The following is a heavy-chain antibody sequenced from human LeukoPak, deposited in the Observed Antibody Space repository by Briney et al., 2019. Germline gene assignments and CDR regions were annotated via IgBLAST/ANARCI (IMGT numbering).Heavy chain of an antibody. CDR1: GFTFSSYS. Sequence: GGSLRLSCAASGFTFSSYSMNWVRQAPGKGLEWVSYISSSSSTIYYADSVKGRFTISRDNAKNSLYLQMNSLRAEDTAVYYCARDDPRLTTMIVVAMPGGAFDIWGQGTMVTVSS. CDR3: ARDDPRLTTMIVVAMPGGAFDI. D-gene: IGHD3-22*01. V-gene: IGHV3-48*04. J-gene: IGHJ3*02. CDR2: ISSSSSTI.